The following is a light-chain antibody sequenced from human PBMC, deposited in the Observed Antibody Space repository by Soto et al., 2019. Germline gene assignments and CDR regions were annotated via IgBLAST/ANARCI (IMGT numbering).Light chain of an antibody. J-gene: IGKJ1*01. CDR3: QQYDGYSPQT. CDR1: QTVIHNH. V-gene: IGKV3-20*01. CDR2: GAS. Sequence: IVLTQSPDTLSLSPWERATLSCRASQTVIHNHLAWHQQKPGQAPRLLIYGASRRATGFPARFSGSGSGTEFTLTINGLQPDDFATYYCQQYDGYSPQTFGQGTKVDIK.